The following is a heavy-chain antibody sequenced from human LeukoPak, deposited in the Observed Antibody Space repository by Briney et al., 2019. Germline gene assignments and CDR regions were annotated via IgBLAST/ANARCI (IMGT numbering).Heavy chain of an antibody. Sequence: PSETLSLTCAVYGGPFSGYYWSWIRQPPGKGLEWIGEINHSGSTNYNPSLKSRVTISVDTSKNQFSLRLSSVTAADTAVYYCARVRYCSGGSCYGLTDYWGQGTLVTVSS. CDR1: GGPFSGYY. V-gene: IGHV4-34*01. CDR3: ARVRYCSGGSCYGLTDY. D-gene: IGHD2-15*01. CDR2: INHSGST. J-gene: IGHJ4*02.